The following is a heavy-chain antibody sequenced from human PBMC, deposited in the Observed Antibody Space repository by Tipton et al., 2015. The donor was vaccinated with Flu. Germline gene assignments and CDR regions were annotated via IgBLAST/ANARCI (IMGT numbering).Heavy chain of an antibody. D-gene: IGHD3-10*01. CDR3: ARDPGFRRGGDI. V-gene: IGHV4-39*07. CDR1: GGSISSSDYY. Sequence: TLSLTCTVSGGSISSSDYYWGWIRQPPGKGLDWIGTIYYSGSTYYKPSLKGRVTISLDTSKNQFSLKLSSVTAADTAVYYCARDPGFRRGGDIWGQGTMVTVSS. J-gene: IGHJ3*02. CDR2: IYYSGST.